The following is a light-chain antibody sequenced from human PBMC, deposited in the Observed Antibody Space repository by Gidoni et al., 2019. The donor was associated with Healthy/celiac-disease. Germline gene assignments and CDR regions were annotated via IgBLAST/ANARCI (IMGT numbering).Light chain of an antibody. Sequence: QSLLTQPPSVSGAPGQLVTISCTGSSSNIGAGYDLHWYQQLPGTPPHLLIYGNSNRPSGVPDRFSGSKSGTSASLAITGLQAEDEADYYCQSYDSSLSVVVFGGGTKLTVL. CDR1: SSNIGAGYD. CDR2: GNS. J-gene: IGLJ2*01. V-gene: IGLV1-40*01. CDR3: QSYDSSLSVVV.